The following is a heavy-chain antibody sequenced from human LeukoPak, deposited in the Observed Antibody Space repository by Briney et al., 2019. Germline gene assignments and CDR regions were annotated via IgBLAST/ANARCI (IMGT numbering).Heavy chain of an antibody. D-gene: IGHD5/OR15-5a*01. J-gene: IGHJ5*02. V-gene: IGHV4-59*08. CDR2: TYYSGST. CDR3: AKYVSTGWFDP. Sequence: SETLSLTCTVSGGSISSYYWSWIRQPPGEGLEWIGYTYYSGSTNYNPSLKSRVTISVDTSENQFSLKLSSVTAADTAVYYCAKYVSTGWFDPWGQGTLVTVSS. CDR1: GGSISSYY.